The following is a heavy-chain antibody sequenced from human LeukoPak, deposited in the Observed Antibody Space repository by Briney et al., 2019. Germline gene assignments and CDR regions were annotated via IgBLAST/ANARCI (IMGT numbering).Heavy chain of an antibody. V-gene: IGHV3-48*03. Sequence: PGGSLRLSCAASGFTFSSYEMNWVRQAPGKGLEWVSFITSSGSTTEYADSVKGRFTVSRDNSKNTLYLQMNSLRAEDTAVYYCARNPVRRGFDYNYGMDVWGQGTTVTVSS. CDR1: GFTFSSYE. D-gene: IGHD3-10*01. CDR3: ARNPVRRGFDYNYGMDV. CDR2: ITSSGSTT. J-gene: IGHJ6*02.